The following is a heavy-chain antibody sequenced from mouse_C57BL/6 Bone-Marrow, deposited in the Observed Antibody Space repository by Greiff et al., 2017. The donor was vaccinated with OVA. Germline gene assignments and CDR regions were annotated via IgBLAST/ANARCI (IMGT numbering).Heavy chain of an antibody. CDR1: GFTFSSYA. CDR3: ARDQVLGRYYFDY. Sequence: DVQLVESGGGLVKPGGSLKLSCAASGFTFSSYAMSWVRQTPEKRLEWVATISDGGSYTYYPDNVKGRFTISRDNAKNNLYLQMSHLKSEDTAMYYCARDQVLGRYYFDYWGQGTTLTVSS. D-gene: IGHD4-1*01. J-gene: IGHJ2*01. V-gene: IGHV5-4*01. CDR2: ISDGGSYT.